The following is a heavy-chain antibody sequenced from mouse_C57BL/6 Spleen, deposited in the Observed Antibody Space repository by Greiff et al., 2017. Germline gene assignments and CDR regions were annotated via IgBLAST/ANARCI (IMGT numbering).Heavy chain of an antibody. CDR3: ARRPLYYGSSYGYFDY. V-gene: IGHV5-17*01. J-gene: IGHJ2*01. CDR2: ISSGSSTI. CDR1: GFTFSDYG. D-gene: IGHD1-1*01. Sequence: EVNVVESGGGLVKPGGSLKLSCAASGFTFSDYGMHWVRQAPEKGLEWVAYISSGSSTIYYADTVKGRFTISRDNAKNTLFLQMTSLRSEDTAMYYCARRPLYYGSSYGYFDYWGQGTTLTVSS.